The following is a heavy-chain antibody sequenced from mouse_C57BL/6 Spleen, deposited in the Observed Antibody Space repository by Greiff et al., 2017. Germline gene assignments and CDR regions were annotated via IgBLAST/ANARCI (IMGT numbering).Heavy chain of an antibody. D-gene: IGHD4-1*01. CDR3: TRMAGTR. V-gene: IGHV1-15*01. J-gene: IGHJ2*01. Sequence: VQLQQSGAELVRPGASVTLSCKASGYPFTDYEMHWVKQTPVHGLEWIGAIDPETGGTAYNQKFKGKAILTADKSSSTAYMELRSLTSEDSAVYYCTRMAGTRWGQGTTLTVSS. CDR2: IDPETGGT. CDR1: GYPFTDYE.